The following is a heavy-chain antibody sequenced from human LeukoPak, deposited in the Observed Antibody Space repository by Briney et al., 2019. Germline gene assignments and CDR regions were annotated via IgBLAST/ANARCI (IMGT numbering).Heavy chain of an antibody. V-gene: IGHV3-7*02. J-gene: IGHJ4*02. CDR3: ASFIRQQLVHTDFDY. CDR1: EFTFRSYW. D-gene: IGHD6-13*01. CDR2: IKQDGSEK. Sequence: GGSLRLSCAASEFTFRSYWMSWVRQAPGKGLEWVANIKQDGSEKYYVDSVKGRFTISRDNAKNSLYLQMNSLRAEDTAVYYCASFIRQQLVHTDFDYWGQGTLVTVSS.